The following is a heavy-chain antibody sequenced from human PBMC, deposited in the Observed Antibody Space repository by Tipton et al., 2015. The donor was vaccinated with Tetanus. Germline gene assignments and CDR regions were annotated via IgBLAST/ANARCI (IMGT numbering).Heavy chain of an antibody. CDR1: GGSISSSSFY. CDR3: ARRQTYCTNGFCPFEN. CDR2: IYYSGST. D-gene: IGHD2-8*01. V-gene: IGHV4-39*01. Sequence: TLSLTCTVSGGSISSSSFYWGWIRQPPGKELEWIGSIYYSGSTYYNPSLKSRVTLSVDTSKKHFSLRRSSVTAADTAVYYCARRQTYCTNGFCPFENWGQGTLVTVSS. J-gene: IGHJ4*02.